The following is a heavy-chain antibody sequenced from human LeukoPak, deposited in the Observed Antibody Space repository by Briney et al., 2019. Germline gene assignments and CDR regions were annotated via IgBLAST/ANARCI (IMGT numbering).Heavy chain of an antibody. Sequence: SETLSLTCTVSGGSISSSSYYWGWIRQPPGKGLEWIGSIYYSGSTYYNPSLKSRVTISVDTSKNQFSLKLSSVTAADTAVYYCARHPVWFGELYYYYYMDVWGKGTTVTISS. D-gene: IGHD3-10*01. V-gene: IGHV4-39*01. CDR1: GGSISSSSYY. J-gene: IGHJ6*03. CDR2: IYYSGST. CDR3: ARHPVWFGELYYYYYMDV.